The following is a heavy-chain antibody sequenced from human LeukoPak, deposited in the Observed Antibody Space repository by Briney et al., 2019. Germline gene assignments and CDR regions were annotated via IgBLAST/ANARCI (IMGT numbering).Heavy chain of an antibody. J-gene: IGHJ6*03. Sequence: ASVKVSCKASGYTFTSYDINWVRQAPGQGLEWMGWINPNSGGTNYAQKFQGRVTMTRDTSISTAYMELSRLRSDDTAVYYCARDRGYSYGYYYYYYMDVWGKGTTVTVSS. V-gene: IGHV1-2*02. D-gene: IGHD5-18*01. CDR2: INPNSGGT. CDR1: GYTFTSYD. CDR3: ARDRGYSYGYYYYYYMDV.